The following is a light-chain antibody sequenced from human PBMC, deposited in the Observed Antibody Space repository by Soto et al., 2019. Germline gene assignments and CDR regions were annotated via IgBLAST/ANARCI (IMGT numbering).Light chain of an antibody. J-gene: IGKJ1*01. CDR3: QQYTNAPRT. CDR1: QSINNYF. V-gene: IGKV3-20*01. CDR2: RAS. Sequence: EIVLTQSPGSLSLSPGETATLSCRASQSINNYFLAWHQQRPGQAPRLLIFRASQRASGIPDRFRGSGSGTDFTLTIPGLEPEDFAVYYCQQYTNAPRTFGQGTKVEIK.